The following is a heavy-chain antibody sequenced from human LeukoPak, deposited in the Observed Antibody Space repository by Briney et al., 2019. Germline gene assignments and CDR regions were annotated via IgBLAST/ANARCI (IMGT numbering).Heavy chain of an antibody. CDR2: IYDSGGT. D-gene: IGHD3-22*01. Sequence: PSETLSLTCTVSGGSIRSSYYYWGWIRQPPGKGLEWIGSIYDSGGTYYNPSLKSRVTISVDTSKNQFSLKLNSVTAADTAVYYCARGTYYYDSSGYKGFNYFDYWGQGTLVTVSS. CDR1: GGSIRSSYYY. CDR3: ARGTYYYDSSGYKGFNYFDY. J-gene: IGHJ4*02. V-gene: IGHV4-39*01.